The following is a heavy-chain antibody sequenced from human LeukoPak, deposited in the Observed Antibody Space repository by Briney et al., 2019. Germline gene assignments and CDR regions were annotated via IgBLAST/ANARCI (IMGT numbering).Heavy chain of an antibody. Sequence: GASVKVSCKASGCTFTSYYMHWVRQAPGQGLEWMGIINPSGGSTSYAQKFQGRVTMTRDTSTSTVYMGLSSLRSEDTAVYYCARDLGPYYFDYWGQGTLVTVSS. CDR1: GCTFTSYY. V-gene: IGHV1-46*01. J-gene: IGHJ4*02. CDR2: INPSGGST. CDR3: ARDLGPYYFDY.